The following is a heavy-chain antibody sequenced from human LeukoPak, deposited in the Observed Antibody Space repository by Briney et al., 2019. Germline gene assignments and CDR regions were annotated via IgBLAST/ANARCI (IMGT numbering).Heavy chain of an antibody. CDR2: IYTSGST. V-gene: IGHV4-61*02. CDR3: ARGRSNHLYYFDY. J-gene: IGHJ4*02. CDR1: GGSISSGSYY. Sequence: NPSETLSLTCTVSGGSISSGSYYWSWIRQPAGKGLEWIGRIYTSGSTNYNPSLKSRVTISVDTSKNQFSLKLSSVTAADTAVYYCARGRSNHLYYFDYWGQGTLVTVSS. D-gene: IGHD4-11*01.